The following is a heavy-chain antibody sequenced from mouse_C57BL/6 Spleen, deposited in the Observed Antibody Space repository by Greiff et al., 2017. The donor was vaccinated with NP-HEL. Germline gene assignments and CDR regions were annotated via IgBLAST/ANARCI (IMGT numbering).Heavy chain of an antibody. CDR2: ISYSGST. V-gene: IGHV3-1*01. J-gene: IGHJ1*03. D-gene: IGHD1-1*01. CDR1: GYSITSGYD. CDR3: ARDRGTTWYFDV. Sequence: DVQLQESGPGMVKPSQSLSLTCTVTGYSITSGYDWHWIRHFPGNKLEWMGYISYSGSTNYNPSLKSRISITHDTSKNHFFLKLNSVTTEDTATYYWARDRGTTWYFDVWGTGTTVTVSS.